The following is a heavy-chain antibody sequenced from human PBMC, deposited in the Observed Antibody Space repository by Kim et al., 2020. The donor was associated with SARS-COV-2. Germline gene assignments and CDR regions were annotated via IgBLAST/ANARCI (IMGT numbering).Heavy chain of an antibody. CDR3: ARDDGGVELTSAYY. V-gene: IGHV3-23*01. Sequence: GGSLRLSCAASGFYFTSFVMTWVRQAPGKGLEWVSTISRSGDTTYYTDSVKGRFTISRDNSKNVLYLQMNSLRAEDTAIYYCARDDGGVELTSAYYWGQGSLVTVSP. CDR1: GFYFTSFV. CDR2: ISRSGDTT. D-gene: IGHD1-26*01. J-gene: IGHJ4*02.